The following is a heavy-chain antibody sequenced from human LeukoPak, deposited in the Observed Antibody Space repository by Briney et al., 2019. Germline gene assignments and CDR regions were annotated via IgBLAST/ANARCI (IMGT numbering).Heavy chain of an antibody. J-gene: IGHJ1*01. D-gene: IGHD4-17*01. CDR2: ISFDGSNQ. CDR1: GFTFSSFG. Sequence: GRCLRLSCAASGFTFSSFGMHWVRQAPGQGLEWVAVISFDGSNQYYADSVKGRFTIYRDNFKNTVYLQMNSLRAEETAVYYCAKSHPPTVTTEEGEYLQHWGQGTLVTVSS. V-gene: IGHV3-30*18. CDR3: AKSHPPTVTTEEGEYLQH.